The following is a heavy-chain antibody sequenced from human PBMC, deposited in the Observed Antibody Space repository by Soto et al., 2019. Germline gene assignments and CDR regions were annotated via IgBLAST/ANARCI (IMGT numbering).Heavy chain of an antibody. CDR2: IYHRGST. CDR1: GGSISSGDYY. V-gene: IGHV4-31*03. CDR3: ARAESVGHPVVPDY. D-gene: IGHD2-21*01. Sequence: QVQLQESGPGLVKPSQTLSLTCTVSGGSISSGDYYWNWIRQHQGKGLEWLVYIYHRGSTKYNPSLKNRVTVSVYTAKNQISLELSSLSAADTAVYYCARAESVGHPVVPDYWCQGTLVTLSS. J-gene: IGHJ4*02.